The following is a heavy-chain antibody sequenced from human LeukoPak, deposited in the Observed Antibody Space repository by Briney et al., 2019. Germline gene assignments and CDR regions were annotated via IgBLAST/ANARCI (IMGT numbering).Heavy chain of an antibody. D-gene: IGHD2-2*01. CDR1: GFTFSSSG. J-gene: IGHJ4*02. Sequence: PGGSLRLSCAASGFTFSSSGMHWVRQAPGKGLEWVAFIRYDGSNKYYADSVKGQFTISRDNSKNTLYLQMKSLRAEDTAVYYCARTRGIVVVPAARFDYWGQGTLVTVSS. V-gene: IGHV3-30*02. CDR3: ARTRGIVVVPAARFDY. CDR2: IRYDGSNK.